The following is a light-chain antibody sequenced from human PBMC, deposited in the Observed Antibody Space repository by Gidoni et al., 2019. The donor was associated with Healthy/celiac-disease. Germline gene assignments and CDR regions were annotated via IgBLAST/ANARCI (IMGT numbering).Light chain of an antibody. Sequence: EIVMTQSPATLSVSPGEIATLSGRASQSVSSNLAWYQQKPGQAPRLLIYGASTRATGIQARFSVSGSWTDFTLTISSLQSEDFAFYYCQQYNNWLRGFTSGPXTKVDIK. V-gene: IGKV3-15*01. J-gene: IGKJ3*01. CDR2: GAS. CDR3: QQYNNWLRGFT. CDR1: QSVSSN.